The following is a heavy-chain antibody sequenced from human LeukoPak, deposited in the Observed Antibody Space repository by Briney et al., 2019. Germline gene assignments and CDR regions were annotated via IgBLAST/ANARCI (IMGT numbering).Heavy chain of an antibody. Sequence: GESLKISCKGTGYSFTSYWIGWVRQTPGKGLEWMGIIYPGDSDTRYSPSFQGQVTISADKSISTAYLQWSSLKASDTAMYYCASSNWGSGYYYYGMDVWGQGTTVTVSS. CDR1: GYSFTSYW. CDR3: ASSNWGSGYYYYGMDV. CDR2: IYPGDSDT. D-gene: IGHD7-27*01. J-gene: IGHJ6*02. V-gene: IGHV5-51*01.